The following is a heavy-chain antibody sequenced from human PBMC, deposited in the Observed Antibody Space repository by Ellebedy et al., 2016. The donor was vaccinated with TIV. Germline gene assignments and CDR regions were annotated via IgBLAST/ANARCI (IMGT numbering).Heavy chain of an antibody. V-gene: IGHV3-30*18. CDR3: AKGRPEKYCSSTSCYWGPQADAFDI. J-gene: IGHJ3*02. Sequence: GESLKISCAASGFTFSSYVMHWVRQAPGKGLEWVAVLSYDGSNKYYADSVKGRFTISRDNSKNTLYLQMNSLRAEDTAVYYCAKGRPEKYCSSTSCYWGPQADAFDIWGQGTMVTVSS. CDR2: LSYDGSNK. D-gene: IGHD2-2*01. CDR1: GFTFSSYV.